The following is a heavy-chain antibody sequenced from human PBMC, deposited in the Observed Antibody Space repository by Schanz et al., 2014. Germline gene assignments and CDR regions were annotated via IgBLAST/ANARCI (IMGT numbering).Heavy chain of an antibody. CDR2: IKSNTDGGTT. D-gene: IGHD2-2*02. Sequence: EVELVESGGGLVKPGGSLRLSCVVSGFTFTNAWMSWVRQAPGKGLEWVGRIKSNTDGGTTDYATPVKGRFTISRDDSKNTLYLQMNSLKSEDTAAYYCTSMATIPRNWFDPWGQGTLVTVSS. CDR3: TSMATIPRNWFDP. J-gene: IGHJ5*02. CDR1: GFTFTNAW. V-gene: IGHV3-15*01.